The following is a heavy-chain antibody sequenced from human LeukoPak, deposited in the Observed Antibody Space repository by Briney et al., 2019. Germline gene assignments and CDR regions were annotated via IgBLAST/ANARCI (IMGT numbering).Heavy chain of an antibody. V-gene: IGHV1-24*01. CDR1: GYTLTELS. Sequence: ASVKVSCKVSGYTLTELSMHWVRQAPGKGLEWMGGSDPEDGETIYAQKFQGRVTMTEDTSTDTAYMELSSLRSEDTAVYYCATDLLRRRLLAAAGKKILDYWGQGTLVTVSS. CDR2: SDPEDGET. CDR3: ATDLLRRRLLAAAGKKILDY. D-gene: IGHD6-13*01. J-gene: IGHJ4*02.